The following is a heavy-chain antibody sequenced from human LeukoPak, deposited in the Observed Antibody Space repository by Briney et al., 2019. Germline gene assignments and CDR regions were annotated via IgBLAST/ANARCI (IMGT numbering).Heavy chain of an antibody. D-gene: IGHD3-10*01. CDR2: ISSSSSYI. Sequence: PGGSLRLSCAASGFTFSSYSMNWVRQAPGKGLEWVSPISSSSSYIYYADSVKGRFTISSDNAKNSLYLQMNSLRAEDTAVYYCARDGLSRGFSDYWGQGTLVTVSS. V-gene: IGHV3-21*01. J-gene: IGHJ4*02. CDR3: ARDGLSRGFSDY. CDR1: GFTFSSYS.